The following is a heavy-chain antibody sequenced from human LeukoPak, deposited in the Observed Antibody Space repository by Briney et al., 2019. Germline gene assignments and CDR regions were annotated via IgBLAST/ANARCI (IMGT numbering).Heavy chain of an antibody. CDR3: ARGGIMVRQSINFLFFYAMDV. V-gene: IGHV4-34*01. CDR1: GGSLIGHY. J-gene: IGHJ6*02. CDR2: INHSGKT. D-gene: IGHD3-10*01. Sequence: SENLSLTCDVYGGSLIGHYWSWIRQPPGKGLEWTGEINHSGKTNYNPSLKNRVTISLDTSKNQTSLRLSAVTAADTAVYHCARGGIMVRQSINFLFFYAMDVWGHGTTVTVSS.